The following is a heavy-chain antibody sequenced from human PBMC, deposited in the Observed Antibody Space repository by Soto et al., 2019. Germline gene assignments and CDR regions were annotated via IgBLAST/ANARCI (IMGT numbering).Heavy chain of an antibody. CDR2: INHSGST. J-gene: IGHJ6*02. D-gene: IGHD3-10*01. V-gene: IGHV4-34*01. Sequence: NPSETLSLTCAVYGGSFSGYYWSWIRQPPGKGLEWIGEINHSGSTNYNPSLKSRVTISVDTSKNQFSLKLSSVTAADTAVYYCARGLITMVRGVIIEHYYYYYGMDVWGQGTTVTVSS. CDR1: GGSFSGYY. CDR3: ARGLITMVRGVIIEHYYYYYGMDV.